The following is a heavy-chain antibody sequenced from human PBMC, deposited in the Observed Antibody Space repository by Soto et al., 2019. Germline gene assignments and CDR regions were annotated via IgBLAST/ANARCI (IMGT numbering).Heavy chain of an antibody. CDR2: ISAYNGNT. CDR1: GYTFTSYG. Sequence: AAVKVSCKASGYTFTSYGISWVRQAPGQGLEWMGWISAYNGNTNYAQKLQGRVTMTTDTSTSTAYMELRSLRSDDTAVYYCARDGLYDTSGYYSWFDPWGQGSLVTVSS. V-gene: IGHV1-18*01. CDR3: ARDGLYDTSGYYSWFDP. J-gene: IGHJ5*02. D-gene: IGHD3-22*01.